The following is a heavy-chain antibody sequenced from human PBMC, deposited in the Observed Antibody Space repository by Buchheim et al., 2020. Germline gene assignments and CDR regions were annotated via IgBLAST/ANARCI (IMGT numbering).Heavy chain of an antibody. CDR3: ARSAGSYSLYYYYYYGMDV. J-gene: IGHJ6*02. Sequence: QVQLVQSGAEVKKPGAPVKVSCKASGYTFTGYYMHWVRQAPGQGLEWMGWINPNSGGTNYAQKFQGWVTMTRDTSISTAYMELSRLRSDDTAVYYCARSAGSYSLYYYYYYGMDVWGQGTT. CDR1: GYTFTGYY. V-gene: IGHV1-2*04. CDR2: INPNSGGT. D-gene: IGHD1-26*01.